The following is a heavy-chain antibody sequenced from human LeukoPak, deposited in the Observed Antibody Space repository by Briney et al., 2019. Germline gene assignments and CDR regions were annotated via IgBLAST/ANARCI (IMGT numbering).Heavy chain of an antibody. V-gene: IGHV3-23*01. Sequence: GGSLRLPCAASGFTFSSYAMSWVRQAPGKGLEWVSVISGSGGSTYYADSVKGRFTISRDNSKNTLYLQMNSLRAEDTAVYYCAKTYYYDSSGSHNLDYWGQGTLVTVSS. CDR3: AKTYYYDSSGSHNLDY. CDR2: ISGSGGST. CDR1: GFTFSSYA. D-gene: IGHD3-22*01. J-gene: IGHJ4*02.